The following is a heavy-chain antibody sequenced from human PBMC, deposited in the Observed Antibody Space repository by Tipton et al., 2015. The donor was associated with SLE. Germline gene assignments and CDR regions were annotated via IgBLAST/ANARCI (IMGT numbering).Heavy chain of an antibody. CDR2: IYTSGST. V-gene: IGHV4-4*07. J-gene: IGHJ4*02. CDR3: AREGSGWYRGYYFDY. CDR1: GGSISSYY. Sequence: LRLSCTVSGGSISSYYWSWIRQPAGKGLEWIGRIYTSGSTNYIPSLKSRVTISVDTSKNQFSLKLSSVTAADTAVYYCAREGSGWYRGYYFDYWGQGTLVTVSS. D-gene: IGHD6-19*01.